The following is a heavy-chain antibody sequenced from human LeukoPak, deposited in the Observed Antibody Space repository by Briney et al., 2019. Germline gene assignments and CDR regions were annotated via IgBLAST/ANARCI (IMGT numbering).Heavy chain of an antibody. J-gene: IGHJ5*02. V-gene: IGHV3-21*01. Sequence: PGGSLRLSCVASGFTFSNYGMHWVRQAPGKGLEWVSSISSSSSYIYYADSVKGRFTISRDNAKNSLYLQMNSLRAEDTAVYYCARDPDMPPWGQGTLVTVSS. CDR3: ARDPDMPP. D-gene: IGHD1-14*01. CDR1: GFTFSNYG. CDR2: ISSSSSYI.